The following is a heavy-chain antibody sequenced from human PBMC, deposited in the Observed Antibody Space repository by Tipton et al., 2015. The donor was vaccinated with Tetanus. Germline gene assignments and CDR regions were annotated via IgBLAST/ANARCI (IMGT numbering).Heavy chain of an antibody. CDR1: DESISSSSYY. J-gene: IGHJ6*02. CDR2: ISNSGTS. CDR3: ARTPDYYYGMDV. Sequence: LRLSCTVSDESISSSSYYWGWIRHHPGRGLEWIASISNSGTSYNNPSFRSRVAISVDTSKNQFSLKLSSVTAADTAVYFCARTPDYYYGMDVWGQGTTVTVSS. V-gene: IGHV4-39*01.